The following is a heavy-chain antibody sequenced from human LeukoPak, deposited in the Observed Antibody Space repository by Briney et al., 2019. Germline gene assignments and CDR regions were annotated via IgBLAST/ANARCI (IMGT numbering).Heavy chain of an antibody. CDR2: ISWNSGSI. D-gene: IGHD3-9*01. Sequence: GRSLRLSCAASGFTFDDYAMHWVRQAPGKGLEGVSGISWNSGSIVYADSVKGRFTISRDNAKNSLYLQMNSLRAEDAALYYCSKGFDWSNDAFDIWGQGTMVTVSS. CDR3: SKGFDWSNDAFDI. J-gene: IGHJ3*02. CDR1: GFTFDDYA. V-gene: IGHV3-9*01.